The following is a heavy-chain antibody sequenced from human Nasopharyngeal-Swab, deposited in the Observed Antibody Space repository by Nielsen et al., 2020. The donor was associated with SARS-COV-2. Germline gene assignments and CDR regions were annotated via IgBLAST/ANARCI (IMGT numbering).Heavy chain of an antibody. CDR3: ASLNYYGSGSLRWFDP. D-gene: IGHD3-10*01. CDR2: INTNTGNP. Sequence: WVRQAPGQGLEWMGWINTNTGNPTYAQGFTGRFVFSLDTSVSTAYLQISSLKAEDTAVYYCASLNYYGSGSLRWFDPWGQGTLVTVSS. J-gene: IGHJ5*02. V-gene: IGHV7-4-1*02.